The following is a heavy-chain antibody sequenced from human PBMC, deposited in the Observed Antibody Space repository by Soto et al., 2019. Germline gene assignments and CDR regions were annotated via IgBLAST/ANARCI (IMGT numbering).Heavy chain of an antibody. V-gene: IGHV3-7*01. D-gene: IGHD2-21*01. CDR3: SHTCV. CDR1: GFSFSTYW. J-gene: IGHJ4*02. CDR2: VNEDGTEK. Sequence: EVQMVESGGGLVQPGVSLRLSCAASGFSFSTYWMYWVRQAPGKGLEWVANVNEDGTEKNYVDSVKGRFTISRDNAKNSLYLQMNSLGAEDTAVYYCSHTCVGGQGTLVTVSS.